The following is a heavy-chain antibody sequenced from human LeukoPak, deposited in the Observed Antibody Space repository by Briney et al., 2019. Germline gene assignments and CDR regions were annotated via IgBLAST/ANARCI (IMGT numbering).Heavy chain of an antibody. D-gene: IGHD3-9*01. CDR2: IIPIFGTA. Sequence: SVKVSCKASGYTFTSYEISWVRQAPGQGLEWMGGIIPIFGTANYAQKFQGRVTITTDESTSTAYVELSSLRSEDTAVYYCARAPRDYDILTGYFYYFDYWGQGTLVTVSS. V-gene: IGHV1-69*05. CDR3: ARAPRDYDILTGYFYYFDY. J-gene: IGHJ4*02. CDR1: GYTFTSYE.